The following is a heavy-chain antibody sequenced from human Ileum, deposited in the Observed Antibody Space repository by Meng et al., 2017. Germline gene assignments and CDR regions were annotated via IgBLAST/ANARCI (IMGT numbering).Heavy chain of an antibody. J-gene: IGHJ5*02. CDR2: IDHSGST. V-gene: IGHV4-34*01. CDR1: GVSFSGYY. Sequence: QVLLQECGAGLLNASETLSLTCAVYGVSFSGYYWSWIRQPPGKGLDWIGEIDHSGSTNYNPSLKSRVTISVDTSKNQFSQKLSSVTAADTALYYCARGGPWFDPWGQGTLVTVSS. CDR3: ARGGPWFDP.